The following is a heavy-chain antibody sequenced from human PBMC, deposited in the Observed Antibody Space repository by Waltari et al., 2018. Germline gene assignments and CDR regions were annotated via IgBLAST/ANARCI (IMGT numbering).Heavy chain of an antibody. D-gene: IGHD3-10*01. CDR1: GYTLTELS. CDR3: ATTTYGSGSYYYEAFDAFDI. V-gene: IGHV1-24*01. J-gene: IGHJ3*02. Sequence: QVQLVQSGAEVKKPGASVKVSCKVSGYTLTELSMHWVRQAPGKGLEWMGGFDPEDGETIYAQKFQGRVTMTEDTSTDTAYMELSSLRSEDTAVYYWATTTYGSGSYYYEAFDAFDIWGQGTMVTVSS. CDR2: FDPEDGET.